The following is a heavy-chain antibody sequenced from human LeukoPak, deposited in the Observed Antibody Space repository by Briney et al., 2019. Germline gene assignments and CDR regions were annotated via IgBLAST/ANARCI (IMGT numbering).Heavy chain of an antibody. CDR1: GFTFSSYS. CDR3: ARILTGYPD. V-gene: IGHV3-48*04. D-gene: IGHD3-9*01. CDR2: ISSSSSTI. J-gene: IGHJ4*02. Sequence: PGGSLRLSCAASGFTFSSYSMNWVRQAPGKGLEWVSYISSSSSTIYYADSVKGRFTISRDNAKNSLYLQMNSLRAEDTAVYYCARILTGYPDWGQGTLVTVSS.